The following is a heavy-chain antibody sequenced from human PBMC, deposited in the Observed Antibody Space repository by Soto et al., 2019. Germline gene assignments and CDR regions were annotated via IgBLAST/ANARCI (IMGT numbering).Heavy chain of an antibody. CDR1: DGSITNANHY. CDR2: IYYDGSS. J-gene: IGHJ2*01. D-gene: IGHD3-22*01. CDR3: AKWDSSQMYVDV. Sequence: SETLSLTCSVSDGSITNANHYWGWIRQPPGKGLEWIGNIYYDGSSYSIPSLKSRLTISVDTSKNQFSLNLNSVTAADTAVYYCAKWDSSQMYVDVWGRGAPVTVSS. V-gene: IGHV4-39*01.